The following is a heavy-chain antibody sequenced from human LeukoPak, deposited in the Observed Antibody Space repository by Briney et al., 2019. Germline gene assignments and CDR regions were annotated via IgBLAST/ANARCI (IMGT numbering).Heavy chain of an antibody. V-gene: IGHV5-51*01. CDR3: ARHATGFDP. Sequence: GGSLQISCQGSGSSFTSYWIGWVRQVPGKGLEWVGIIYPGDSDTRYSPSFQGQVTISADKSISTAYLQWSSLKASDTAMYYCARHATGFDPWGQGTLVTVSS. CDR1: GSSFTSYW. CDR2: IYPGDSDT. D-gene: IGHD2-15*01. J-gene: IGHJ5*02.